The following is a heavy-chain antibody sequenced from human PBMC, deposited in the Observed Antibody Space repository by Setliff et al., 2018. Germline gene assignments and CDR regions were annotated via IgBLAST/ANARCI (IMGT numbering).Heavy chain of an antibody. CDR1: GDSISSGDYF. Sequence: LSLTCTVSGDSISSGDYFWSWIRQPPGKGLGWIAYIYHSGSAYYNPSLKSRVTMSVDTSKNQFSLHLTSVTAADTAVYYCAREVGTSTSSDAFDVWGQGMMVTVSS. CDR2: IYHSGSA. D-gene: IGHD1-26*01. CDR3: AREVGTSTSSDAFDV. V-gene: IGHV4-30-4*08. J-gene: IGHJ3*01.